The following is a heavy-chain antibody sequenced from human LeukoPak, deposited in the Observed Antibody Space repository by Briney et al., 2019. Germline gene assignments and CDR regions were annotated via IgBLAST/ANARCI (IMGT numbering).Heavy chain of an antibody. CDR1: GFTFSSYA. V-gene: IGHV3-30-3*01. CDR2: ISYDGSNK. J-gene: IGHJ4*02. D-gene: IGHD3-22*01. Sequence: PGGSLRLSCAASGFTFSSYAMHWVRQAPGKGLEWVAVISYDGSNKYYADSVKGRFTISRDNSKNTLYLQMNSLRAEDTAVYYCARVPPYYDSSGHGPYYFDYWGQGTLVTVSS. CDR3: ARVPPYYDSSGHGPYYFDY.